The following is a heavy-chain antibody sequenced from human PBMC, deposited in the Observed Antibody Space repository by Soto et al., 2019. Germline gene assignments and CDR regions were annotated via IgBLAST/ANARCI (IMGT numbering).Heavy chain of an antibody. CDR1: GGSISSGGYY. J-gene: IGHJ3*02. Sequence: PSETLSLTCTVSGGSISSGGYYWSWIRQHPGKGLEWIGYIYYSGSTYYNPSLKSRVTISVDTSKNQFSLKLSSVTAADTAVYYCARGLERDDAFDIWGQGTMVTVS. CDR2: IYYSGST. CDR3: ARGLERDDAFDI. D-gene: IGHD3-3*01. V-gene: IGHV4-31*03.